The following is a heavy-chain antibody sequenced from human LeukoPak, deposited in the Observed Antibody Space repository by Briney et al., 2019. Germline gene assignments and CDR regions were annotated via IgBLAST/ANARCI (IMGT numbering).Heavy chain of an antibody. Sequence: PGGSLRLSCTASGFTFCDYAMSWFREAPGKGLEWVGFIRSKAYGGTTEYAACVKGKFTISRDDSKSIAYLQMNSLKTEDTAVYYCTRARGGVDYDFWSGYPPEYWGQGTLVTVSS. D-gene: IGHD3-3*01. V-gene: IGHV3-49*03. CDR1: GFTFCDYA. CDR2: IRSKAYGGTT. J-gene: IGHJ4*02. CDR3: TRARGGVDYDFWSGYPPEY.